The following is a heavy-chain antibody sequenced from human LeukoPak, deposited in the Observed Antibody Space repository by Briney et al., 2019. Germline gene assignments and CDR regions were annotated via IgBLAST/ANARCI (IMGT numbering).Heavy chain of an antibody. CDR1: GFTFESFG. D-gene: IGHD6-19*01. CDR2: ISYSGRST. Sequence: GGSLRLSCAASGFTFESFGMNWVRQAPGKGLEWVSGISYSGRSTYYTDSVKGRVTISRDNSENTLYLQMNSLRGDDTAVYYCAKDLDGSGMYGGLDYWGQGSLVTVSS. CDR3: AKDLDGSGMYGGLDY. J-gene: IGHJ4*02. V-gene: IGHV3-23*01.